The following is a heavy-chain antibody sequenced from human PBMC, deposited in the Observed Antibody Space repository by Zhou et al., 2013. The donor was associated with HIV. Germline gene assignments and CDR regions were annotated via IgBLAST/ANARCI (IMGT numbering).Heavy chain of an antibody. D-gene: IGHD1-1*01. CDR3: VRDKNGRTILDF. V-gene: IGHV1-18*01. CDR2: ISTYDHTT. CDR1: GGIVISIA. J-gene: IGHJ4*02. Sequence: QVQLLQSGTEVKKPGSSVTVSCKASGGIVISIAISWVRQAPGQGLEWMGWISTYDHTTNYGQRFQGRVSITTDSTSNTAYMELRSLRSDDTAIYYCVRDKNGRTILDFWGQGTLVTVSS.